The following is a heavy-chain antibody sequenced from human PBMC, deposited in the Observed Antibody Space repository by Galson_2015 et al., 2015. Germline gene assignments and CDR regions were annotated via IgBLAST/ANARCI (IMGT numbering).Heavy chain of an antibody. J-gene: IGHJ4*02. V-gene: IGHV3-33*01. CDR2: IWYDGSNK. D-gene: IGHD2-21*01. CDR3: ARGVAPHNYFDY. CDR1: GFTFSSYG. Sequence: SLRLSCAASGFTFSSYGMHWVRQAPGKGLEWVAVIWYDGSNKYYADSVKGRFTISRDNSKNTLYLQMNSLRAEDTAVYYCARGVAPHNYFDYWGQGTLVTVSS.